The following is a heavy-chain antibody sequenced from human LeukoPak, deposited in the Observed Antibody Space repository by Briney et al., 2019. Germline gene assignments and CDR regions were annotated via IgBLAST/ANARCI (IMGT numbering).Heavy chain of an antibody. CDR3: ARGETGIYKYFDP. CDR1: GYTFTTYD. V-gene: IGHV1-8*03. D-gene: IGHD7-27*01. Sequence: ASVKVSCKASGYTFTTYDIVWVRQAPGQGLEWMGWLNPNSGNTGYAQKFQDRLTITRDTSTNTAYMELSSLKSEDTAVYDCARGETGIYKYFDPWGQGTLVTVSS. CDR2: LNPNSGNT. J-gene: IGHJ5*02.